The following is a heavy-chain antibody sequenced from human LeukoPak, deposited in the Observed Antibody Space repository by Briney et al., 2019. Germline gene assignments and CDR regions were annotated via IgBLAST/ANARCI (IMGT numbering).Heavy chain of an antibody. Sequence: PGGSLRLSCAASGFTFSTYTMTWVRQAPGKGLECVSTIDGRGVDIYYAGSVKGRFTISRDNSRNTIYLQMNSLRAEDTAFYYCAKDRAGTPWADWGQGTLVTASS. CDR3: AKDRAGTPWAD. D-gene: IGHD1-1*01. V-gene: IGHV3-23*01. CDR2: IDGRGVDI. J-gene: IGHJ4*02. CDR1: GFTFSTYT.